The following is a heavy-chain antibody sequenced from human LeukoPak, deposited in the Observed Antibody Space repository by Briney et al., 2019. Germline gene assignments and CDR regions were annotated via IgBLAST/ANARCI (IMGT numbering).Heavy chain of an antibody. V-gene: IGHV1-58*01. CDR3: AALCVGLLTGYYPYYYYGMDV. CDR2: IVVGSGNT. CDR1: GFTFTSSA. D-gene: IGHD3-9*01. J-gene: IGHJ6*02. Sequence: ASVKVSCKASGFTFTSSAVQWVRQARGQRLEWIGWIVVGSGNTNYAQKFQERVTITRDMSTSTAYMELSSLRSEDTAVYYCAALCVGLLTGYYPYYYYGMDVWGQGTTVTVSS.